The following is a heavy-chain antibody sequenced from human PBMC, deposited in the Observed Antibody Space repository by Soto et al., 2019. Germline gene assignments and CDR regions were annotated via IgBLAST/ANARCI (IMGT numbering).Heavy chain of an antibody. CDR2: ISAYNGNT. V-gene: IGHV1-18*04. D-gene: IGHD3-3*01. CDR1: GYTFTSYG. J-gene: IGHJ5*02. Sequence: AASVKVSCKASGYTFTSYGISWVRQAPGQGLEWMGWISAYNGNTNYAQKLQGRVTMTTDTSTSTAYMELRSLRSDDTAVYYCARESPHYDFWSGYYTYRGFDPWGQGTLVTVSS. CDR3: ARESPHYDFWSGYYTYRGFDP.